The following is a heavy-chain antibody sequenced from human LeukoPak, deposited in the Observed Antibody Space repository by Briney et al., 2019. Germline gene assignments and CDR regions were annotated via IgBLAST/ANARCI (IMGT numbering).Heavy chain of an antibody. D-gene: IGHD4-17*01. J-gene: IGHJ4*02. Sequence: SETLSLTCTVSGGSISSYYGSWIRQPAGKGLEWVWRIYTSGSTNYNPSLKSRVTISVDPSKNQFSLKLSAVTAADTAVYYCARVSVTKPHFDSWGQGTLVTVSS. CDR1: GGSISSYY. CDR3: ARVSVTKPHFDS. CDR2: IYTSGST. V-gene: IGHV4-4*07.